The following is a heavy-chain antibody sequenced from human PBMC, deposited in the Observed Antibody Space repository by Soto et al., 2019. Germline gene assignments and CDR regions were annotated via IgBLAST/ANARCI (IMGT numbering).Heavy chain of an antibody. CDR1: GASISYGGFS. J-gene: IGHJ4*02. V-gene: IGHV4-30-2*06. Sequence: PSETLSLTCTVSGASISYGGFSWSWIRQSPGKGLEWIGYISHLENTYFHPSFKSRLTMSIDRSRNHLSLTLNSVTSADTAVYFCARDRRDGYKRYFEFWGQGNQVTVSS. CDR2: ISHLENT. CDR3: ARDRRDGYKRYFEF. D-gene: IGHD5-12*01.